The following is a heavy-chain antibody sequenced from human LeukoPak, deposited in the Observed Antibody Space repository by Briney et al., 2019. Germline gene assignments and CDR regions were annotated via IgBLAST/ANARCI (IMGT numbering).Heavy chain of an antibody. CDR3: ARDGPTSIAALGYYHMDV. CDR1: GYTFTSYG. D-gene: IGHD6-6*01. Sequence: ASVNVSCKASGYTFTSYGINWVRQAPGQGLEWMGWIGAYKGNTHYAQKLQGRVTMTKDTSTNTAYMELRNLRSDDTAVYYCARDGPTSIAALGYYHMDVWGKGTTVTVSS. V-gene: IGHV1-18*01. J-gene: IGHJ6*03. CDR2: IGAYKGNT.